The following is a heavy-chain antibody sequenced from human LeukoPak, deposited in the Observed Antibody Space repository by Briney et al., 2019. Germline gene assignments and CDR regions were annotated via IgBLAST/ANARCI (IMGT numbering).Heavy chain of an antibody. CDR1: GDSVSSNSAT. CDR2: TYYRSKWYN. CDR3: ARRVSSGGTRFDF. J-gene: IGHJ4*02. D-gene: IGHD6-13*01. Sequence: SQTLSLTCAVSGDSVSSNSATWNWIRQSPSRGLEWLGRTYYRSKWYNDYAVSVKSRITINPDTSKNQFSLQLSSVTPEDSAVYYCARRVSSGGTRFDFWGQGTLVTVSS. V-gene: IGHV6-1*01.